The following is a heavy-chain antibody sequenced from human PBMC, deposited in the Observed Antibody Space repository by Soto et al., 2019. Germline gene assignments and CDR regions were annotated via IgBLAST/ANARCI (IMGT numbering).Heavy chain of an antibody. CDR3: AREGVVPAARGNYYYYYGMDV. CDR1: GFTFSSSG. Sequence: GGSLRLSCAASGFTFSSSGMHWVRQAPGKGLEWVAVIWYDGSNKYYADSVEGGFTISRNNSKNTLYLQMNSLRAEDTAVYYCAREGVVPAARGNYYYYYGMDVWGQGTTVTVSS. V-gene: IGHV3-33*01. CDR2: IWYDGSNK. D-gene: IGHD2-2*01. J-gene: IGHJ6*02.